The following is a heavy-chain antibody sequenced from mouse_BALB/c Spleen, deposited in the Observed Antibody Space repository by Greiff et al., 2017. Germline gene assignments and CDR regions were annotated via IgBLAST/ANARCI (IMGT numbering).Heavy chain of an antibody. CDR2: IRNKANGYTT. V-gene: IGHV7-3*02. CDR3: ARDRGTTVVARGYCDY. CDR1: GFTFTDYY. D-gene: IGHD1-1*01. J-gene: IGHJ2*01. Sequence: EVKLMESGGGLVQPGGSLRLSCATSGFTFTDYYMSWVRQPPGKALEWLGFIRNKANGYTTEYSASVKGRFTISRDNSQSILYLQMNTLRAEDSATYYCARDRGTTVVARGYCDYWGQGTTLTVSS.